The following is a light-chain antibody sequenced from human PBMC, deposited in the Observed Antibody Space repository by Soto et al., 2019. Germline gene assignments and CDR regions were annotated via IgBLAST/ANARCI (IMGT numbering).Light chain of an antibody. V-gene: IGKV3-15*01. J-gene: IGKJ4*01. CDR1: QSVSSN. Sequence: EIVMTQSPATLSVSPGERATLSCRASQSVSSNLAWYQQKPGQAPRLLIYGSSTRATGIPARFSGSGSGTEFPLTISSLQSEDCAVYYCQQYNNWPPLTFGGGTKVEIK. CDR3: QQYNNWPPLT. CDR2: GSS.